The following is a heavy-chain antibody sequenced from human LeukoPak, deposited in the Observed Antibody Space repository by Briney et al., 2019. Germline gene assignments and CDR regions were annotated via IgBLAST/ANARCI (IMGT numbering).Heavy chain of an antibody. Sequence: GGSLRLSCAPSGFTFSSYAMSWVRRAPGKGLEWVSAISSNGGGTFYADSVKGQFTISRDNSQNTLYLQMNSLRAEDTAIYYCAKHYGSGTYYNYLDYWGQGTLVTVSS. CDR1: GFTFSSYA. V-gene: IGHV3-23*01. D-gene: IGHD3-10*01. CDR2: ISSNGGGT. J-gene: IGHJ4*02. CDR3: AKHYGSGTYYNYLDY.